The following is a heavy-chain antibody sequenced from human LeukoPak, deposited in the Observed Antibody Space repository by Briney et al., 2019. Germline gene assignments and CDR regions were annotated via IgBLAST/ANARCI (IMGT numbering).Heavy chain of an antibody. J-gene: IGHJ6*02. CDR3: ARDSRFQIYYYGMDV. D-gene: IGHD3-3*01. V-gene: IGHV4-4*07. CDR1: GGSISSYY. Sequence: KASETLSLTCTVSGGSISSYYWSWIRQPAGKGLEWIGRIYTSGSTNYNPSLKSRVTMSVDTSKNQFSLKLSSVTAADTAVYYCARDSRFQIYYYGMDVWGQGTTVTVSS. CDR2: IYTSGST.